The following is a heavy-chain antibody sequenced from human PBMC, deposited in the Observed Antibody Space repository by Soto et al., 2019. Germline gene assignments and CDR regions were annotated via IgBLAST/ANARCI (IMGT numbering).Heavy chain of an antibody. CDR3: ARGDHYESRGYNNAFDV. D-gene: IGHD1-1*01. J-gene: IGHJ3*01. CDR1: GGTFSSYA. CDR2: IIPIFGTA. V-gene: IGHV1-69*13. Sequence: ASVKVSCKASGGTFSSYAISWVRQAPGQGLEWMGGIIPIFGTANYAQKFQGRVTITADESTSTAYMELSSLRSEDTAVYYCARGDHYESRGYNNAFDVWGQGTMVTVSS.